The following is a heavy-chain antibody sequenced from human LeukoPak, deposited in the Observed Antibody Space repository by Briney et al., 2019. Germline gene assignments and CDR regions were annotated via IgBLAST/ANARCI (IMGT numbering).Heavy chain of an antibody. Sequence: PGGSLRLSCVASGFSFSDHCMDWVRQAPGKGLEWVGRARDKANGYTTEYAASVKGRFTISRDESRKSVYLQMSSLKTEDTAVYCCVKVDGTVIRGIIVTRLDYWGQGTLVTVSS. CDR3: VKVDGTVIRGIIVTRLDY. CDR1: GFSFSDHC. J-gene: IGHJ4*02. CDR2: ARDKANGYTT. D-gene: IGHD3-10*01. V-gene: IGHV3-72*01.